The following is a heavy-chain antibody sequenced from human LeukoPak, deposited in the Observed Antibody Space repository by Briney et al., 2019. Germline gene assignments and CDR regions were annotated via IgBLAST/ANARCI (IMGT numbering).Heavy chain of an antibody. CDR1: GGSISGYY. CDR3: ARVAYFDSSGYYYCFDY. Sequence: PSETLSLTCTVSGGSISGYYWSWIRQPPGKGLEWIGNIYYSGSTTYNPSLKSRVTISVDTSRTQFSLNLSSVTAADTAVYYCARVAYFDSSGYYYCFDYWGQGTLVTVSS. D-gene: IGHD3-22*01. CDR2: IYYSGST. J-gene: IGHJ4*02. V-gene: IGHV4-59*08.